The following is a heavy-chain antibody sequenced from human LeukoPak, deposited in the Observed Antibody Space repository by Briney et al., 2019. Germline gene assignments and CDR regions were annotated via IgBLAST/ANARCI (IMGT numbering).Heavy chain of an antibody. V-gene: IGHV4-4*07. CDR2: IYTSGST. Sequence: SETLSLTCTVSGGSISSYYWSWIRQPAGKGLEWIGRIYTSGSTNYNPSLKSRVTMSVDTPKNQFSLKLSSVTAADTAVYYCARDQAVAGTSHFDYWGQGTLVTVSS. CDR3: ARDQAVAGTSHFDY. CDR1: GGSISSYY. D-gene: IGHD6-19*01. J-gene: IGHJ4*02.